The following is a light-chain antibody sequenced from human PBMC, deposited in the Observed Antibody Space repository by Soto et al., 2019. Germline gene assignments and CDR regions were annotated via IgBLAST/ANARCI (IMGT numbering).Light chain of an antibody. CDR1: SSEVGGYNY. CDR2: DVS. J-gene: IGLJ2*01. Sequence: QSVLTQPASVSGSPGQSITISCTGTSSEVGGYNYVSWYQQHPGKAPKLMIYDVSNRPSGVSNRFSGSKSGNTASLTISGLQAKDEADYYCSSYTSSSTPHVVFGGGTKLTVL. CDR3: SSYTSSSTPHVV. V-gene: IGLV2-14*01.